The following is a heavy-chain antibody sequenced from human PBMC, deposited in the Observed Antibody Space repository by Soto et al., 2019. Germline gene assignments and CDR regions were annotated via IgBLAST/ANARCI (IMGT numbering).Heavy chain of an antibody. V-gene: IGHV4-30-4*01. CDR1: GDSISGGASF. J-gene: IGHJ5*02. Sequence: SETLSLTCTVSGDSISGGASFWSWIRQPPGKGLEWIANVYYSGSSYYNPSLKSRLTISVDTTKNQLSLQLKSMTAADTALYYCAKLSCTSSTCYFPGWFDPWGQGTLVTVSS. D-gene: IGHD2-2*01. CDR2: VYYSGSS. CDR3: AKLSCTSSTCYFPGWFDP.